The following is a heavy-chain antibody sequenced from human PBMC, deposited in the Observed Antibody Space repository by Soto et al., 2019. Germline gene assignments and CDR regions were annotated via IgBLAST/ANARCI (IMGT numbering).Heavy chain of an antibody. CDR2: ISSSSSYI. CDR3: ARGYCSGGTCYSWNAHFDY. Sequence: EVQLEESGGGLVKPGESLRLSCAGSGFSFSNYNMNWVRQAPGKGLEWVSSISSSSSYIYYADSLKGRFTISRDNSKNSQYLQMNSLRAEDTAVYYCARGYCSGGTCYSWNAHFDYWGQGTLVTVSS. J-gene: IGHJ4*02. V-gene: IGHV3-21*01. CDR1: GFSFSNYN. D-gene: IGHD2-15*01.